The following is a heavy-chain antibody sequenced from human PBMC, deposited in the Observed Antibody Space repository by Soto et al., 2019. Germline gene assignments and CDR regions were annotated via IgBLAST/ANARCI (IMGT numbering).Heavy chain of an antibody. CDR3: AKGNQVLNYYNYGMDV. CDR1: GSSFSSLW. J-gene: IGHJ6*02. CDR2: INSDGSSR. Sequence: GGSLRLSCAVSGSSFSSLWMYWVRQAPGKGLVWVSRINSDGSSRSYADSVKGRFIISRDNAKNTLYLQMNSLRPEDTAVYYCAKGNQVLNYYNYGMDVWGQGTTVTVSS. V-gene: IGHV3-74*01.